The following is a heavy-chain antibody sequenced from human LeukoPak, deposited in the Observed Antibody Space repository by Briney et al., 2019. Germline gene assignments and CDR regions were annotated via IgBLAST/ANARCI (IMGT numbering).Heavy chain of an antibody. D-gene: IGHD2-15*01. Sequence: PSETLSLTCAVYGGSFSGYYWSWIRQPPGKGLEWIGEINHSGSTNYNPSLKSRVTISVDTSKNQFSLKLSSVTAADTAVYYCARDFCSGGSCSVGLFDYWGQGTLVTVSS. V-gene: IGHV4-34*01. CDR2: INHSGST. CDR3: ARDFCSGGSCSVGLFDY. CDR1: GGSFSGYY. J-gene: IGHJ4*02.